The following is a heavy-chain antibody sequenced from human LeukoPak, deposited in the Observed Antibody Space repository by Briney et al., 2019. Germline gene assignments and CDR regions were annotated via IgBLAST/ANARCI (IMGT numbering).Heavy chain of an antibody. CDR2: INPNSGGT. D-gene: IGHD3-10*01. J-gene: IGHJ6*03. Sequence: ASVKVSCKASGYTFTGYYMLWVRQAPGQGLEWMGWINPNSGGTNYAQKFQGRVTMTRDTSISTAYMELSRLRSDDTAVYYCARAGVNGLLWFGLQLDRYYMDVWGKGTTVTISS. CDR3: ARAGVNGLLWFGLQLDRYYMDV. CDR1: GYTFTGYY. V-gene: IGHV1-2*02.